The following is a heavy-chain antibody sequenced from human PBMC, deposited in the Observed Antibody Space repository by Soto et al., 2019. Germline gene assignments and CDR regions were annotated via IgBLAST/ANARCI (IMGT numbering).Heavy chain of an antibody. V-gene: IGHV3-66*01. CDR2: IFYGGST. Sequence: EVQLVESGGGLVQPGGSLRLSCAASGFTVSTNYMTWVRLAPGKGLEWVSVIFYGGSTYYADSVKGRLTISRDNSKNTLYLQMNSLRAEDTAVYYCATAGMGVTFYYYYYGMDVWGQGTTVTVSS. CDR3: ATAGMGVTFYYYYYGMDV. CDR1: GFTVSTNY. J-gene: IGHJ6*02. D-gene: IGHD1-26*01.